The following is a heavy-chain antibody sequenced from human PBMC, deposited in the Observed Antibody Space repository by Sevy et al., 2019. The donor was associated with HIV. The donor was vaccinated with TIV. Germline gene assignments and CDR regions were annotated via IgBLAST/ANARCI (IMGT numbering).Heavy chain of an antibody. CDR2: IYPDDSDT. Sequence: GESLKISCKGSGYSFTSHWIGWVRHMPGKGLEWMGIIYPDDSDTRYSPSFEGQVTFSADKSISTAYLQWSSLKASDTAMYYCATSRSGYFDSSGYYIYWGQGTLVTISS. V-gene: IGHV5-51*01. D-gene: IGHD3-22*01. J-gene: IGHJ4*02. CDR1: GYSFTSHW. CDR3: ATSRSGYFDSSGYYIY.